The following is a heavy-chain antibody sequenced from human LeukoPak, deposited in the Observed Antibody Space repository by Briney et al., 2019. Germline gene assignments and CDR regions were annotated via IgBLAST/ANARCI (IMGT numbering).Heavy chain of an antibody. CDR3: AARGYSGYGAVVY. CDR2: IIPILGIA. V-gene: IGHV1-69*02. D-gene: IGHD5-12*01. J-gene: IGHJ4*02. Sequence: GASVKVSCKASGGTFSSYTISWVRQAPGQGLEWMGRIIPILGIANYAQKFQGRVTITADKSTSTAYMELSSLRSEDTAVYYCAARGYSGYGAVVYWGQGTLVTVS. CDR1: GGTFSSYT.